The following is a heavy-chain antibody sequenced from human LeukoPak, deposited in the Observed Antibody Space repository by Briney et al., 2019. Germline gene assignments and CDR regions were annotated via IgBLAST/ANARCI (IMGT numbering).Heavy chain of an antibody. Sequence: SETLSLTCTVSGGSISSYYWSWIRQPPGKGLEWIGYIYYSGSTNYNPSLKSRVTISVDTSKNQFSLKLSSVTAADTAVYYCARSGYSEWFDPWGQGTLVTVSS. J-gene: IGHJ5*02. CDR1: GGSISSYY. D-gene: IGHD5-18*01. CDR2: IYYSGST. CDR3: ARSGYSEWFDP. V-gene: IGHV4-59*08.